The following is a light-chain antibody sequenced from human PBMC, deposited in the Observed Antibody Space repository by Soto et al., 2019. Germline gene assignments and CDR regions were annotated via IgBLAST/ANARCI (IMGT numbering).Light chain of an antibody. CDR3: LQHETYPRA. J-gene: IGKJ2*01. V-gene: IGKV1-17*01. CDR2: DVS. Sequence: IQMTQSPSSLSASVGDRVTITCQASQAITHYLGWYQQKPGKAPKRLIFDVSTLQSGVPSRFSGSGSGTEFTLTISGLQPEDFATYYCLQHETYPRAFGQGTKLEI. CDR1: QAITHY.